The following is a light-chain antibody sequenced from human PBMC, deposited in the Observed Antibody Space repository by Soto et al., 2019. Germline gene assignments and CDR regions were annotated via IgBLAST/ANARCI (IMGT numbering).Light chain of an antibody. J-gene: IGLJ2*01. V-gene: IGLV2-11*01. CDR1: SSDVGASNY. CDR3: CSYAGNFVV. CDR2: DVN. Sequence: QSALTQPRSLSGSPGQSVTISCTGASSDVGASNYVSWYQHHPGKAPKLMMSDVNKRPSGVPDRFSGSKSGNTASLTISGLQADDEADYYCCSYAGNFVVFGGGTKVTVL.